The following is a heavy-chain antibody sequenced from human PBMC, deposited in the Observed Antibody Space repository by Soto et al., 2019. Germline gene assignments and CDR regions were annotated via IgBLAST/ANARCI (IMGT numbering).Heavy chain of an antibody. D-gene: IGHD6-19*01. CDR3: AKDKEWLVPQH. J-gene: IGHJ1*01. CDR1: GFTFDDYT. V-gene: IGHV3-43*01. CDR2: ISWDGGST. Sequence: PGGSLRLSCAASGFTFDDYTMHWVRQAPGKGLEWVSLISWDGGSTYYADSVKGRFTISRDDSKNSLYLQMNSLRTEDTALYYWAKDKEWLVPQHWGQGTLVTVSS.